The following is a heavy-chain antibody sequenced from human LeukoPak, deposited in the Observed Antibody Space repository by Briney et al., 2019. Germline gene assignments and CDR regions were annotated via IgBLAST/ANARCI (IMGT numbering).Heavy chain of an antibody. CDR2: IQYDGDRK. Sequence: PGGSLRLSCAASGFTFSDYGIHWVRQAPGKGLEWVAFIQYDGDRKYYADSVKGRFTISRDNSKNTVYVQMNSLSDEDTAVYYCAKDPTGPWGQGTLVTVSS. V-gene: IGHV3-30*02. CDR1: GFTFSDYG. D-gene: IGHD7-27*01. J-gene: IGHJ5*02. CDR3: AKDPTGP.